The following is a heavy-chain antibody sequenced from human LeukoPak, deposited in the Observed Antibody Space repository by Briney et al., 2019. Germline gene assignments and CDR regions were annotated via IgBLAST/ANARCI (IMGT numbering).Heavy chain of an antibody. CDR2: IKEDGGEI. CDR1: GFTFSRYW. Sequence: PGGSLRLSCAASGFTFSRYWMSWVRQAPGKGLEWVANIKEDGGEIYYVDSVKGRFTISRDNTKNSLFLQMNSPRAEDTAVYYCAGDDYYSNADWGQGTLVTVSS. D-gene: IGHD3-22*01. J-gene: IGHJ4*02. V-gene: IGHV3-7*01. CDR3: AGDDYYSNAD.